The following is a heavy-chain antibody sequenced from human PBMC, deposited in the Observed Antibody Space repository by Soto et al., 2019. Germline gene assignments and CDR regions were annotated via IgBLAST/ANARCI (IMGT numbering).Heavy chain of an antibody. J-gene: IGHJ5*02. CDR1: GFTFSSYW. D-gene: IGHD1-26*01. CDR2: IKQDGSEK. CDR3: ARGSSGSYYNWFDP. Sequence: GVSLRLSCAASGFTFSSYWMSWVRQAPGKGLEWVANIKQDGSEKYYVDSVKGRLTISRDNAKNSLYLQMNSPRAEDTAVYYCARGSSGSYYNWFDPWGQGTLVTVSS. V-gene: IGHV3-7*05.